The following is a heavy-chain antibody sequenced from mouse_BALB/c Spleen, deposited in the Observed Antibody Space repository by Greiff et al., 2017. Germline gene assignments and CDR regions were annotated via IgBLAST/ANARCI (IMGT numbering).Heavy chain of an antibody. V-gene: IGHV1-14*01. D-gene: IGHD2-3*01. CDR1: GYTFTSYV. CDR2: INPYNDGT. Sequence: VQLKESGPELVKPGASVKMSCKASGYTFTSYVMHWVKQKPGQGLEWIGYINPYNDGTKYNEKFKGKATLTSDKSSSTAYMELSSLTSEDSAVYYCARNGGYYELAYWGQGTLVTVSA. CDR3: ARNGGYYELAY. J-gene: IGHJ3*01.